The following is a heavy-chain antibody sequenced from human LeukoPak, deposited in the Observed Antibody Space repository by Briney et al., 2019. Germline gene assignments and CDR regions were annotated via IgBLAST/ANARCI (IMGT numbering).Heavy chain of an antibody. CDR2: IYYSGST. J-gene: IGHJ6*03. CDR3: ARVWLLSYYYYMDV. D-gene: IGHD3-9*01. CDR1: GGSISSSSCY. Sequence: PSETLSLTCTVSGGSISSSSCYWGWLRQPPGKGLEWIGSIYYSGSTYYNPSLKSRVTISVDTSKNQFSLKLSSVTAADTAVYYCARVWLLSYYYYMDVWGKGTTVTVSS. V-gene: IGHV4-39*01.